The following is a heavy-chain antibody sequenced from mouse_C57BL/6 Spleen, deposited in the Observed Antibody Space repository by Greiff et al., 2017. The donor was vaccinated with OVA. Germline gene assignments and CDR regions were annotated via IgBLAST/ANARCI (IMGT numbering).Heavy chain of an antibody. J-gene: IGHJ4*01. CDR2: INPNYGTT. V-gene: IGHV1-39*01. CDR1: GYSFTDYN. D-gene: IGHD1-1*01. CDR3: ARRYYGSSYEGDAMDY. Sequence: VHVKQSGPELVKPGASVKISCKASGYSFTDYNMNWVKQSNGKSLEWIGVINPNYGTTSYNQKFKGKATLTVDQSSSTAYMQLNSLTSEDSAVYYCARRYYGSSYEGDAMDYWGQGTSVTVSS.